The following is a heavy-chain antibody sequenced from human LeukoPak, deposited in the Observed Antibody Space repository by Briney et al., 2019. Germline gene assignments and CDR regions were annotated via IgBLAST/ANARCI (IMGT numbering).Heavy chain of an antibody. CDR2: ISGSGGST. CDR3: AKQSYARSLGE. CDR1: GFTLRNYA. J-gene: IGHJ4*02. V-gene: IGHV3-23*01. Sequence: GGSLRLSCAASGFTLRNYAMSWVRQAPGKGLEWVSAISGSGGSTYYADSVKGRFTISRDNSKNTLYLQMNSLRVEDTAIYYCAKQSYARSLGEGGPGTLVTVSS. D-gene: IGHD3-10*02.